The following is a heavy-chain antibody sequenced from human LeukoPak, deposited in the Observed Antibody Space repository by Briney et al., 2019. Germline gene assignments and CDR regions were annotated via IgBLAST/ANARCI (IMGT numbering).Heavy chain of an antibody. CDR2: IYYSGST. CDR3: ARPSSPKGYYFHY. V-gene: IGHV4-59*01. J-gene: IGHJ4*02. CDR1: GGSISSYY. Sequence: PSETLSLTCTVSGGSISSYYWSWIRQPPGRGLEWIGCIYYSGSTNYNPSLKSRVTISVDTSKNQFSLKLSSVTAADTAVYYCARPSSPKGYYFHYWGQGTLVTVSS.